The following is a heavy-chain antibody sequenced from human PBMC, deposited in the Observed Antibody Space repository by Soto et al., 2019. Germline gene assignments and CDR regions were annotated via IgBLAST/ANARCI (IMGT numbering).Heavy chain of an antibody. V-gene: IGHV3-48*03. Sequence: EVRLFESGGDLVQPGGCLRLSCSGSGFTFGNYGRNWVRQAPGKGLSGISYISRNGDTTYYSVSVNGRFTISIYNDTASLDLQMNTRRPDDTADYYCSRGMGPRSPVPHWFDPWGQG. CDR2: ISRNGDTT. J-gene: IGHJ5*02. D-gene: IGHD3-16*01. CDR1: GFTFGNYG. CDR3: SRGMGPRSPVPHWFDP.